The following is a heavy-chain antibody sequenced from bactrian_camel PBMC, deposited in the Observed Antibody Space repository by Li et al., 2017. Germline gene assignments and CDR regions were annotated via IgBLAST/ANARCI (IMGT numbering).Heavy chain of an antibody. D-gene: IGHD3*01. J-gene: IGHJ6*01. CDR3: ATTWWAAIQALGVITSDFGY. V-gene: IGHV3S9*01. CDR1: GDTIGRYC. Sequence: HVQLVESGGGSVQTGGSLRLSCSASGDTIGRYCMGWFRQIPDKEREGVAGIESDGSTSYADSVKGRFTISRDNAKNTVYLQMNSLKSEDTALYYCATTWWAAIQALGVITSDFGYWGQGTQVTVS. CDR2: IESDGST.